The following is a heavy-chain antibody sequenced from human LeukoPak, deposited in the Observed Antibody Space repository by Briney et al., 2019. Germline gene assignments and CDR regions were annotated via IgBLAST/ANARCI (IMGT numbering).Heavy chain of an antibody. Sequence: PGGSLRLSCAASGFTFSSYSMNWVRQAPGKGLEWVSSISSSSSYIYYADSVKGRFTISRDNSKNTLYLQMNSLRAEDTAVYYCAKDLEVVAATFDYWGQGTLVTVSS. CDR2: ISSSSSYI. V-gene: IGHV3-21*04. J-gene: IGHJ4*02. D-gene: IGHD2-15*01. CDR1: GFTFSSYS. CDR3: AKDLEVVAATFDY.